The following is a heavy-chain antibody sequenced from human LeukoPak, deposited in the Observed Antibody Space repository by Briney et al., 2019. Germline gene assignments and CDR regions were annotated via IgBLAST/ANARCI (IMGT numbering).Heavy chain of an antibody. Sequence: QPGRSLRLSCAVSGFNFDDYAMHWVRQAPGRGLEWVSGINWKTGNGIYADSVKGRFTISRDNAKNSLYLQMSSPRAEDTALYYCTRRAARWQFDLWGRGTLLTVSS. CDR2: INWKTGNG. CDR1: GFNFDDYA. CDR3: TRRAARWQFDL. J-gene: IGHJ2*01. V-gene: IGHV3-9*01. D-gene: IGHD5-24*01.